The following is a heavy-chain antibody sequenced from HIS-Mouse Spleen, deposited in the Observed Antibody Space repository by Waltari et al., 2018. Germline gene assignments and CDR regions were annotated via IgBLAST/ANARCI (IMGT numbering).Heavy chain of an antibody. CDR2: IYYSGST. CDR1: GGSISSYH. J-gene: IGHJ3*02. D-gene: IGHD6-13*01. V-gene: IGHV4-59*01. CDR3: ARAGGGSSSWYPDAFDI. Sequence: QVQLQESGPGLVKPSETLSLTCTVSGGSISSYHWSWIRQPPGKGLEWIGYIYYSGSTNYNPSLKSRVTISVDTSKNQFSLKLSSVTAADTAVYYCARAGGGSSSWYPDAFDIWGQGTMVTVSS.